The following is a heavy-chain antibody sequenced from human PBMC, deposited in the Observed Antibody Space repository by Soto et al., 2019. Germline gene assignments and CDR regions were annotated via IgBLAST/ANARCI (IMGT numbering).Heavy chain of an antibody. Sequence: EVQLLESGGGLVQPGGSLRLSCAASGFTFSSYAMSWVRQAPGKGLEWVSAISGSGGSTYYADSVKGRFTISRDNSKNTLYLQMNSLRAEDTAVYYCAKVDCSGGSCYSALGYYYYGMDVWGQGTTVTVSS. CDR3: AKVDCSGGSCYSALGYYYYGMDV. D-gene: IGHD2-15*01. CDR2: ISGSGGST. CDR1: GFTFSSYA. J-gene: IGHJ6*02. V-gene: IGHV3-23*01.